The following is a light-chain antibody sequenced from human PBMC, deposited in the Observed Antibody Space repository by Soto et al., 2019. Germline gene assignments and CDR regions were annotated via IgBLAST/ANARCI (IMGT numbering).Light chain of an antibody. CDR1: SSNIGSNT. V-gene: IGLV1-44*01. Sequence: QSVLTQPPSASGTPGQRVTISCSGSSSNIGSNTVNWYQQLPGAAPKLLIYTDNQRPSGVPDRFSGSKSGTSASLAISGLLSEDEANYYCAAWDGSLSGVVFGGGTKLTVL. J-gene: IGLJ2*01. CDR2: TDN. CDR3: AAWDGSLSGVV.